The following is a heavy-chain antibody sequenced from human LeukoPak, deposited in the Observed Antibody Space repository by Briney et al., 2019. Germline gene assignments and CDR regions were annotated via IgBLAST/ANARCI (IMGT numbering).Heavy chain of an antibody. V-gene: IGHV3-23*01. CDR2: ISGSGGST. D-gene: IGHD4-17*01. CDR3: AKMTTVPPGDAEGFDY. Sequence: GGSLRLSCAASGFTFSSYAMSWVRQAPGKGLEWVSAISGSGGSTYYADSVKGRFTISRDNSKNTLYLQMSSLRAEDTAVYYCAKMTTVPPGDAEGFDYWGQGTLVTVSS. CDR1: GFTFSSYA. J-gene: IGHJ4*02.